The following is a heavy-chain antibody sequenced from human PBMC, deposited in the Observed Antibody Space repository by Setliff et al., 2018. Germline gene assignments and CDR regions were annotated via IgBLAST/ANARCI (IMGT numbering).Heavy chain of an antibody. D-gene: IGHD1-7*01. J-gene: IGHJ4*02. CDR1: GFSYSNCW. CDR3: AKPQVELRWGFES. Sequence: PGGSLRLSCTASGFSYSNCWVSWVRQAPGKGLEWLASINPHASEKYYVDSVKGRFTIFRDGSKNTLFLQMTSLRAEDTAVYYCAKPQVELRWGFESWGQGTLVTVSS. CDR2: INPHASEK. V-gene: IGHV3-7*03.